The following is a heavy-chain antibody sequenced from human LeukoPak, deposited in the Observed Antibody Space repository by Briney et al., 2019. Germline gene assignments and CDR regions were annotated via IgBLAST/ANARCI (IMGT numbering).Heavy chain of an antibody. CDR3: AKSWARDGYNYWYFDY. V-gene: IGHV3-33*06. Sequence: GTSLRLSCAASGFTFSSSGMHWVRRAPGKGLEWVAVIWYDGGKKYYADSVKGRFTISRDNSKNTLYLQMNSLRAEDTAVYYCAKSWARDGYNYWYFDYWGQGTLVTVSS. D-gene: IGHD5-24*01. CDR2: IWYDGGKK. J-gene: IGHJ4*02. CDR1: GFTFSSSG.